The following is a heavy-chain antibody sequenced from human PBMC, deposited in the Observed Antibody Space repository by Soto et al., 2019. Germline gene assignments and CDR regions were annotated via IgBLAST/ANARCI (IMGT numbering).Heavy chain of an antibody. CDR2: ISYDGKRE. J-gene: IGHJ4*02. CDR3: AKLSYDCSGSTKNLDF. CDR1: GFYFGSYA. V-gene: IGHV3-30*18. Sequence: GGSLRLSCATSGFYFGSYAMHWVRHPPGKGLEWLAFISYDGKREYYADSVKGRFTISRDNSKSTLFLQMNSLSAEDTAVYYCAKLSYDCSGSTKNLDFWGRGTLVTVSS. D-gene: IGHD3-22*01.